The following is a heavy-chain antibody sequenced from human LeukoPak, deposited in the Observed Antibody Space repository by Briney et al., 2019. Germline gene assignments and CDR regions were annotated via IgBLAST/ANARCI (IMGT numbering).Heavy chain of an antibody. CDR2: IIPISGTA. CDR1: GGTFSSHT. CDR3: ARGGTLYRRTRLNYFAY. J-gene: IGHJ4*02. Sequence: GASVKVSCTASGGTFSSHTISWVRLAPGQGLEWMGGIIPISGTANYAQKFQGRVTFTTDESTSTAYMELTSLRSEDTAVYYCARGGTLYRRTRLNYFAYWRQGSLVTVSS. D-gene: IGHD1-14*01. V-gene: IGHV1-69*05.